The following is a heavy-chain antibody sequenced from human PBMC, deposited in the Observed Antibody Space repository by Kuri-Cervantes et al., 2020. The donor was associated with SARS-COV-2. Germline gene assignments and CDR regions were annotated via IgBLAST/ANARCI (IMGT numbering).Heavy chain of an antibody. CDR3: ARVGIVGAPKGLFDY. CDR2: IYHSGST. D-gene: IGHD1-26*01. J-gene: IGHJ4*02. CDR1: GYSISSGYY. Sequence: ESLKISCAVSGYSISSGYYWGWIRQPPGKGLEWIGSIYHSGSTYYNPSLKSRVTISVDTSKNQFSLKLNSVTAADTAVYYCARVGIVGAPKGLFDYWGQGIQVTVSS. V-gene: IGHV4-38-2*01.